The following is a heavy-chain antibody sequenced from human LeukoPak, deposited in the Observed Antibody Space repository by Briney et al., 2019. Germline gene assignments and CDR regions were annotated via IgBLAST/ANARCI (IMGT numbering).Heavy chain of an antibody. D-gene: IGHD2-2*01. CDR1: GYTFTSYG. V-gene: IGHV1-18*01. J-gene: IGHJ5*02. CDR3: ARDRAVRSPVVVPAALGGFDP. Sequence: ASVKVSCKASGYTFTSYGISWVRQAPGQGLEWMGWISAYNGNTNYAQKLQGRVTMTTDTSTSTAYMELRSLRSDDTAVYYCARDRAVRSPVVVPAALGGFDPWGQGTLVTVSS. CDR2: ISAYNGNT.